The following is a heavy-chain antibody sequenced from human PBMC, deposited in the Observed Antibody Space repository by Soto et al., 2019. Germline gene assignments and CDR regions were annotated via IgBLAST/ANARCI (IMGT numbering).Heavy chain of an antibody. CDR2: INTGNGNT. V-gene: IGHV1-3*04. Sequence: ASVKVSCKASGYTFTSYAMHWVRQAPGQRLEWMGWINTGNGNTKYSQKFQGRVTITRDTSASTAYMELSSLRSEDTAVYYCARAVAVPADFDYWGQGTLVTVSS. CDR3: ARAVAVPADFDY. CDR1: GYTFTSYA. J-gene: IGHJ4*02. D-gene: IGHD6-19*01.